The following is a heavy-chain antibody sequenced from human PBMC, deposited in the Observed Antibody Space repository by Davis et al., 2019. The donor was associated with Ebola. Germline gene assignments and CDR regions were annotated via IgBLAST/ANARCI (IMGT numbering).Heavy chain of an antibody. CDR3: AKDHDYVWGSYPVGD. CDR2: ISWNSGSI. Sequence: PGGSLRLSCAASGFTFDDYAMHWVRQAPGKGLEWVSGISWNSGSIGYADSVKGRFTISRDNAKNSLYLQMNSLRAEDTALYYCAKDHDYVWGSYPVGDWGQGTLVTVSS. J-gene: IGHJ4*02. CDR1: GFTFDDYA. D-gene: IGHD3-16*02. V-gene: IGHV3-9*01.